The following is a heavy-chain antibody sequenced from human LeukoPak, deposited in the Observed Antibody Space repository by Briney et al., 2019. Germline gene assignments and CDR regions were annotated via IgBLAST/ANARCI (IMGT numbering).Heavy chain of an antibody. CDR3: ARARTYDFWSGSFDY. J-gene: IGHJ4*02. V-gene: IGHV4-59*01. Sequence: SETLSLTCTVSDGSISSYYWSLIRQPPGKGLEWIEYIYYSGSTNYNPSLKSRVTISVDTSKNQFSLKLSSVTAADTAVYYCARARTYDFWSGSFDYWGQGTLVTVSS. D-gene: IGHD3-3*01. CDR1: DGSISSYY. CDR2: IYYSGST.